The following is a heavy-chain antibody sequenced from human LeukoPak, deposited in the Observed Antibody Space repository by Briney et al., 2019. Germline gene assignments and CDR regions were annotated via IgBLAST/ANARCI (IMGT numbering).Heavy chain of an antibody. J-gene: IGHJ4*02. D-gene: IGHD5-18*01. CDR2: ISSYSSYI. CDR1: EFTFSSYD. CDR3: ARSLQLWNSNYFDY. Sequence: GGSLRLSCAASEFTFSSYDMNWVRQAPGKGLEWVSSISSYSSYIYYADSVKGRFTISRDNAKNSLYLQMNSLRAEDTAVYYCARSLQLWNSNYFDYWGQGTLVTVSS. V-gene: IGHV3-21*01.